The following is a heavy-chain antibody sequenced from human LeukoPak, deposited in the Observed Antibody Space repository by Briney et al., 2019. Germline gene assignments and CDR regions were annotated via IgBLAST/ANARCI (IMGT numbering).Heavy chain of an antibody. Sequence: SETLSLTCTVSGGSISSYYWSWIRQPPGKGLEWIGYIYYSGSTNYNPSLKSRVTISVDTSKNQFSLKLSFVTAADTAVYYCARASTYYDILTGYYTYYYYGMDVWGQGTTVTVSS. D-gene: IGHD3-9*01. CDR3: ARASTYYDILTGYYTYYYYGMDV. CDR1: GGSISSYY. J-gene: IGHJ6*02. CDR2: IYYSGST. V-gene: IGHV4-59*01.